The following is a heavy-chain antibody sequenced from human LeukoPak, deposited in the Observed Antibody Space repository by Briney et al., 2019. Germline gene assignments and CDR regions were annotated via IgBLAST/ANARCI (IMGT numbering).Heavy chain of an antibody. J-gene: IGHJ4*02. CDR2: ISSSSSYI. CDR1: GFTFSSYS. D-gene: IGHD2-2*02. V-gene: IGHV3-21*01. Sequence: PGGSLRLSCAASGFTFSSYSMNWVRQAPGKGLEWVSSISSSSSYIYYADSVKGRFTISRDNSKNTLYLQMNSLRAEDTAVYYCARVWCSSTSCYTRIRYYFDYWGQGTLVTVSS. CDR3: ARVWCSSTSCYTRIRYYFDY.